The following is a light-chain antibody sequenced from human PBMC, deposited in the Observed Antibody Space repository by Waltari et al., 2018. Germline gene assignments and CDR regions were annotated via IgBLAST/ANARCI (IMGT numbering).Light chain of an antibody. CDR3: MQATHWPVT. CDR2: KVS. V-gene: IGKV2-30*01. J-gene: IGKJ5*01. Sequence: DVGLTQSPLSLPVTLGQPASISCRSSQSLVYTDAISYLNWFHQRPGQAPRRLIYKVSIRDSGAPDRCSGSGSGTEFTLMISSVEADDVGVYFCMQATHWPVTFGQGTRLE. CDR1: QSLVYTDAISY.